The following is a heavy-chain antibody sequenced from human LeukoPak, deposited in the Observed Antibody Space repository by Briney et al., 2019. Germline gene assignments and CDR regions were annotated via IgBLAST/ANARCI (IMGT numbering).Heavy chain of an antibody. CDR3: ASLGLGFDP. V-gene: IGHV4-38-2*01. J-gene: IGHJ5*02. CDR2: IYHSGST. CDR1: GYSISSGYY. D-gene: IGHD6-19*01. Sequence: NPSETLSLTCAVSGYSISSGYYWGWIRQPPGKGLEWIGSIYHSGSTYYNPSLKSRVTISVDTSKNQLSLKLSSVTAADTAVYYCASLGLGFDPWGQGTLVTVSS.